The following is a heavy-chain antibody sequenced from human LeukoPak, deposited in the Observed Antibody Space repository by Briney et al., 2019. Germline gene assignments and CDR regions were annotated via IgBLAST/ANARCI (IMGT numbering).Heavy chain of an antibody. V-gene: IGHV3-33*06. J-gene: IGHJ4*02. CDR1: GFTFGSFG. Sequence: GGSLRLSCAASGFTFGSFGMHWVRQAPGKGLGWVAVIWFDGSEKYYADSVRGRFTISRDNSANTLFLQMNSVRVDDTAVYYCVKTFDSIGYDYGHYFDYWGQGTLVTVSS. CDR2: IWFDGSEK. CDR3: VKTFDSIGYDYGHYFDY. D-gene: IGHD4-17*01.